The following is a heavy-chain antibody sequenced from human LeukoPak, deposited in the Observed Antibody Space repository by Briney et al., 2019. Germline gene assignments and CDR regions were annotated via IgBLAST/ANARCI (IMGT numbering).Heavy chain of an antibody. J-gene: IGHJ4*02. CDR2: INHSGST. CDR3: ASLTLPYCGGDCYAYYFDY. CDR1: GGSFSGYY. Sequence: SETLSLTCAVYGGSFSGYYWSWIRQPPGKGLEWIGEINHSGSTNYNPSLKSRVTISVDTSKNQFSLKLSSVTAADTAVYYCASLTLPYCGGDCYAYYFDYWGQGTLVTVSS. D-gene: IGHD2-21*02. V-gene: IGHV4-34*01.